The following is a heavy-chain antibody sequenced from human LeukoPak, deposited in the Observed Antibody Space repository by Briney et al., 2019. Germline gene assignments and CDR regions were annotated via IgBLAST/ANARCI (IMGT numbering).Heavy chain of an antibody. CDR1: GFTFSSYA. Sequence: GGSLRLSCAAPGFTFSSYAMHWVRQAPGKGLEWVAVISYDGSNKYYADSVKGRFTISRDNSKNTLYLQMNSLRAEDTAVYYCARDLFQYYDSSGYYSPFDYWGQGTLVTVSS. J-gene: IGHJ4*02. V-gene: IGHV3-30*04. CDR2: ISYDGSNK. D-gene: IGHD3-22*01. CDR3: ARDLFQYYDSSGYYSPFDY.